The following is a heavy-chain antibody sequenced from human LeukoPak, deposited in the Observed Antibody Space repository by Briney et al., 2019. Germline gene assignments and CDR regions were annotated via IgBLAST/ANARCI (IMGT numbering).Heavy chain of an antibody. V-gene: IGHV4-4*07. CDR1: GGSISSYY. CDR3: ARAGLYSRSSWFDP. CDR2: IYTSGST. Sequence: SETLSLTCTVSGGSISSYYWSWIRQPAGKGLEWIGRIYTSGSTNCNPSLKSRVTMSVDTSKNQFSLKLSSVTAADTAVYYCARAGLYSRSSWFDPWGQGTLVTVSS. D-gene: IGHD6-6*01. J-gene: IGHJ5*02.